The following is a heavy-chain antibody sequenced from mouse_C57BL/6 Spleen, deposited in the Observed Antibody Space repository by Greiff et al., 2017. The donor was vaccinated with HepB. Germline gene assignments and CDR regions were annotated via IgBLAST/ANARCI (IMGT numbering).Heavy chain of an antibody. CDR1: GFTFSDYG. D-gene: IGHD2-3*01. CDR2: ISSGSSTI. V-gene: IGHV5-17*01. CDR3: ARRDGDYYYAIDY. Sequence: EVHLVESGGGLVKPGGSLKLSCAASGFTFSDYGMHWVRQAPEKGLEWVAYISSGSSTIYYADTVKGRFTISRDNAKNTLFLQMTSLRSEDTAMYYCARRDGDYYYAIDYWGQGTSVTVSS. J-gene: IGHJ4*01.